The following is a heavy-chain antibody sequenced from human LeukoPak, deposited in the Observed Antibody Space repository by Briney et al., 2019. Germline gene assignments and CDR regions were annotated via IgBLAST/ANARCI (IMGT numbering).Heavy chain of an antibody. V-gene: IGHV3-30*02. D-gene: IGHD1-14*01. Sequence: GGSLRLSCAASGFTLSSYGMHWVRQAPGKGLEWVAFIRYDGSSKYYADSVKGRFTISRDNSKNTLYLQMNSLRAEDTAVYYCARDVAYNTFDYWGQGTLVTVSS. CDR3: ARDVAYNTFDY. J-gene: IGHJ4*02. CDR1: GFTLSSYG. CDR2: IRYDGSSK.